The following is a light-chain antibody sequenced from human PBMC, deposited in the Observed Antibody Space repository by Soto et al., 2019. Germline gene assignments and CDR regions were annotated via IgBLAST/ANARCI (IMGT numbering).Light chain of an antibody. V-gene: IGKV1-5*01. CDR2: DAS. CDR3: QQYNSYWT. J-gene: IGKJ1*01. CDR1: QSISSW. Sequence: DIQMTQSPSTLSASVGARVTITCRASQSISSWLAWYQQKPGKAPKLLIYDASSLESGVPSRFSGSGSGTEFTLTISSLKPDDFATYYCQQYNSYWTFGQGTKVDIK.